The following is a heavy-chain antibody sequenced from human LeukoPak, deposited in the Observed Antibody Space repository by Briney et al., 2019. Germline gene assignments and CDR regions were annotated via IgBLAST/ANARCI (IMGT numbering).Heavy chain of an antibody. V-gene: IGHV4-34*01. Sequence: SETLSLTCAVYGGSFSGYYWSWIRQPPGKGLEWIGEINHSGSTNYNPSLKSRVTISVDTSKNQFSLKLSSVTAADTAVYYCARSEWLHYYFDYWGQGTLVTVSS. CDR3: ARSEWLHYYFDY. CDR2: INHSGST. J-gene: IGHJ4*02. D-gene: IGHD5-12*01. CDR1: GGSFSGYY.